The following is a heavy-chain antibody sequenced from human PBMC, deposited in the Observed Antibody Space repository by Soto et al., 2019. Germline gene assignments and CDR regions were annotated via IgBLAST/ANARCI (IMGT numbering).Heavy chain of an antibody. J-gene: IGHJ6*02. V-gene: IGHV3-73*01. CDR1: GFTFSGSA. D-gene: IGHD3-22*01. CDR2: IRSKANSYAT. CDR3: TRMEGYYDSSGYYRYYYGMDV. Sequence: GGSLRLSCAASGFTFSGSAMHWVRQASGKGLEWVGRIRSKANSYATAYAASVEGRFTISRDDSKNTAYLQMNSLKTEDTAVYYCTRMEGYYDSSGYYRYYYGMDVWGQGTTVTVSS.